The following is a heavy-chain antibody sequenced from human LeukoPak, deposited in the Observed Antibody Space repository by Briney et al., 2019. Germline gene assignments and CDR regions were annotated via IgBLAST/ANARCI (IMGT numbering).Heavy chain of an antibody. Sequence: ASVKVSCKASGYTFTSYGISWVRQAPGQGLEWMGWISAYNGNTNYAQKLQGRVTMTTDTSTSTAYMELRSLRSEDTAVYYCARGVTNDYYGMDVWGQGTTVTVSS. V-gene: IGHV1-18*01. CDR2: ISAYNGNT. D-gene: IGHD4-11*01. CDR3: ARGVTNDYYGMDV. J-gene: IGHJ6*02. CDR1: GYTFTSYG.